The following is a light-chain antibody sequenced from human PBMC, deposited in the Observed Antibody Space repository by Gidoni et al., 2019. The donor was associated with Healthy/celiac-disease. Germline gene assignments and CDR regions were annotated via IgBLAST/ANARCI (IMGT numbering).Light chain of an antibody. CDR1: SGYSNYK. J-gene: IGLJ2*01. V-gene: IGLV9-49*01. Sequence: QPVLTQPPSASASLGASVTLTCTLSSGYSNYKGDWYQQRPGKGPRFVMRVGTGGIVGSKGDGIPDRFSVLGSGLNRYLTIKNIQEEDESDYHCGADHGSGSNFVSVVFGGGTKLTVL. CDR2: VGTGGIVG. CDR3: GADHGSGSNFVSVV.